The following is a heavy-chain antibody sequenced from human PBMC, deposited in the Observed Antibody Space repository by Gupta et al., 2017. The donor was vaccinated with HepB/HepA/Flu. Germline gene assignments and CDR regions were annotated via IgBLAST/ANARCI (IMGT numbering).Heavy chain of an antibody. D-gene: IGHD2-15*01. J-gene: IGHJ4*02. Sequence: EVELVASGGGVVRPGGSLRLSCAASGFTFDDYDMSWVRQAQGKGLEWVYSINWNGGTTGYVDSVKGRFTISRDNAKNSLYLQMNSLRAEDTALYYCARDGVGGSFDYWGQGTLVTVSS. CDR3: ARDGVGGSFDY. V-gene: IGHV3-20*04. CDR1: GFTFDDYD. CDR2: INWNGGTT.